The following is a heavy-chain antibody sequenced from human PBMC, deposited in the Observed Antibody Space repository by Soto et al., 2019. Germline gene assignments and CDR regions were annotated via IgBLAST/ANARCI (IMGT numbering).Heavy chain of an antibody. D-gene: IGHD3-22*01. V-gene: IGHV1-69*12. J-gene: IGHJ5*02. CDR3: ARDRGPSSGYYPYWFDP. Sequence: QVQLVQSGAEVKKPGSSVKVSCKASGGTFSSYAISWVRQAPGQGLEWMGEIIPIFGTANYAEKFQGRVTITADESTSTAYMELSSLRSEHRAVYYCARDRGPSSGYYPYWFDPWGQGTLVTVSS. CDR1: GGTFSSYA. CDR2: IIPIFGTA.